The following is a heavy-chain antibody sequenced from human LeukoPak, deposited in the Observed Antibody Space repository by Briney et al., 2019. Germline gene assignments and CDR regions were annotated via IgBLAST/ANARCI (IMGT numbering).Heavy chain of an antibody. D-gene: IGHD5-24*01. CDR2: ISWNGVSI. Sequence: GGSLRLSCAASGFTFDDYDMHWVRQAPGKGLDLVSGISWNGVSIGYADSVKGRFTISRENAKNSLYLQMNSLRPDDTALYYCAKDFNEMAAIHYFDSWGQATLVTVSS. CDR1: GFTFDDYD. CDR3: AKDFNEMAAIHYFDS. V-gene: IGHV3-9*01. J-gene: IGHJ4*02.